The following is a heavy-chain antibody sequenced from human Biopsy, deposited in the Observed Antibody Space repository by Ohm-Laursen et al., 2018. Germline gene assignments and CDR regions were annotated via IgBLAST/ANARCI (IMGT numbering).Heavy chain of an antibody. CDR2: INHNGRT. J-gene: IGHJ6*02. D-gene: IGHD3-22*01. Sequence: PGTLSLTCSVYGESFNGYYWSWIRQTPGKGLEWIGEINHNGRTNYNPSLKSRVTISVDTSKNQFSLKVRSVTAADTAVYYCVRGVDYYDPYHYYALDVWGQGTTVTVSS. CDR3: VRGVDYYDPYHYYALDV. V-gene: IGHV4-34*01. CDR1: GESFNGYY.